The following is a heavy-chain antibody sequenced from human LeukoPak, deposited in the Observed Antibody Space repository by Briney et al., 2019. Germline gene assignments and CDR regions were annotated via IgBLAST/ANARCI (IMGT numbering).Heavy chain of an antibody. CDR3: SRERYSSSSHDAFDI. D-gene: IGHD6-6*01. V-gene: IGHV4-31*03. J-gene: IGHJ3*02. CDR1: GASISSGYY. CDR2: IYYSGST. Sequence: SETLSLTCTVSGASISSGYYWSWIRQHPGEGLEWIGYIYYSGSTYYNPSLKSRVTISVDTSKTQFSLKLSSVTAADTAVYYCSRERYSSSSHDAFDIWAQGQWSPSLQ.